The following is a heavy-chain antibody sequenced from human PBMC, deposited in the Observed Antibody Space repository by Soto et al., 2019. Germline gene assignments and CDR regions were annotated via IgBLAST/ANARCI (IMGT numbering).Heavy chain of an antibody. V-gene: IGHV3-72*01. J-gene: IGHJ4*02. CDR1: GFTFSDHY. Sequence: EVQLVESGGGLVQPEGSLRLSCAASGFTFSDHYMDWVRQAPGKGLEWVGRIKNKANSYTTEYAAPVKGRFIISRDDSRILVFLKMSRLKTDDTAVYYCTRVGLGSSRPSAYWGEGILFSVSS. CDR3: TRVGLGSSRPSAY. D-gene: IGHD6-13*01. CDR2: IKNKANSYTT.